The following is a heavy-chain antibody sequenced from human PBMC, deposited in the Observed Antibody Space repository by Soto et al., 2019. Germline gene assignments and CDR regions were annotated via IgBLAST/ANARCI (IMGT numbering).Heavy chain of an antibody. Sequence: PGGSLRLSCAASGFPFRNPGMHWVRQAPGKGLEWVALISYDATIEHYADSVKGRFTISRDNSNNRLYLQMNSLTSEDTAVYYCAKEDAWPPDYFGQGTLVTVSS. V-gene: IGHV3-30*18. J-gene: IGHJ4*02. CDR3: AKEDAWPPDY. CDR1: GFPFRNPG. CDR2: ISYDATIE.